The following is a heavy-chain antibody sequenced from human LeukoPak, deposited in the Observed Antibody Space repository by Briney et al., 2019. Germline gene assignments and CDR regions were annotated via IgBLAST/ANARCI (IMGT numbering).Heavy chain of an antibody. J-gene: IGHJ6*03. D-gene: IGHD5-18*01. CDR1: GGSISSYY. Sequence: SEPLSLTCTVSGGSISSYYWSWIRQPPGKALEWIGYIYYSGSTNYTPSLKSRVAISVDTSKNQFSLQLASVTAADTAVYYCARTTEGGYTYGYFYYYYLDVWGKGTTVTISS. CDR2: IYYSGST. CDR3: ARTTEGGYTYGYFYYYYLDV. V-gene: IGHV4-59*01.